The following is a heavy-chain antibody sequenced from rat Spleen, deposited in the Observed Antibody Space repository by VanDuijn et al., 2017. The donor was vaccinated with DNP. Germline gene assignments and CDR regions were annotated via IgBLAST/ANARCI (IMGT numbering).Heavy chain of an antibody. CDR3: ATLTTEGIDLAY. CDR2: ITRSGGSP. D-gene: IGHD1-11*01. CDR1: GFTFNNYW. Sequence: EVQLVESGGDLVQPGRSLTLSCVASGFTFNNYWMAWIRQVPGKGLEWVASITRSGGSPFYPDSVKDRFTISRDNAKNTQYLQMDSLRSEDTATYYCATLTTEGIDLAYWGQGTLVTVSS. J-gene: IGHJ3*01. V-gene: IGHV5-31*01.